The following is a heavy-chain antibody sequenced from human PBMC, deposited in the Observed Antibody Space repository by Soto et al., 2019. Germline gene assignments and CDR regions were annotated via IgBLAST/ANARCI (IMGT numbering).Heavy chain of an antibody. CDR2: ISGSGGST. D-gene: IGHD2-15*01. CDR3: AKDRIVVVVAGPDAFDI. Sequence: WGSLRLSCAASGFTFSSYAIICFRHSPCKWLEWVSAISGSGGSTYYADSVKGRFTISRDNSKNTLYLQMNSLRAEDTAVYYCAKDRIVVVVAGPDAFDIWGQGTMVTVSS. J-gene: IGHJ3*02. V-gene: IGHV3-23*01. CDR1: GFTFSSYA.